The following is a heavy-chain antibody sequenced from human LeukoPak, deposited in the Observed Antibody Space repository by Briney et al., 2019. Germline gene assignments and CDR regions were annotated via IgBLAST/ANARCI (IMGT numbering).Heavy chain of an antibody. V-gene: IGHV5-51*01. CDR1: GYSFTSYW. D-gene: IGHD6-13*01. CDR3: VKRSSSWDLDY. CDR2: IYPGDSDT. J-gene: IGHJ4*02. Sequence: GKALKISCKGSGYSFTSYWIGWVREMPGKGLEWMGIIYPGDSDTRYSPSFQGQVTISVDKSITTAYLQWSSLKASDIAMYYCVKRSSSWDLDYWGQGTLVTVSS.